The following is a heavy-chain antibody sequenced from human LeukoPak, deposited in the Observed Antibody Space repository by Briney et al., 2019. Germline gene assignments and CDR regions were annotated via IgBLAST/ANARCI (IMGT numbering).Heavy chain of an antibody. CDR1: GGSISSYY. Sequence: SETLSLTCTVSGGSISSYYWSWIRQPPGKGLEWIGYIYYSGSTDYNPSLKSRITMSVDTSKNQVSLKVRSVTAADTAVYYCARRDGSNYPYWFDPWGQGTLVTVSS. CDR2: IYYSGST. CDR3: ARRDGSNYPYWFDP. D-gene: IGHD1-26*01. J-gene: IGHJ5*02. V-gene: IGHV4-59*08.